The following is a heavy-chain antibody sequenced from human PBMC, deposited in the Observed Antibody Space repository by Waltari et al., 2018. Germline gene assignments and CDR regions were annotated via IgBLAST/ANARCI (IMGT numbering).Heavy chain of an antibody. CDR1: GYPISSGYH. J-gene: IGHJ2*01. D-gene: IGHD6-6*01. CDR2: ISHSGST. CDR3: ARDQEQLVGYWYFGL. V-gene: IGHV4-38-2*02. Sequence: QLQLQESRPGLVKPSETLSLTSDVSGYPISSGYHWCRIRQPHGKGLGGIGGISHSGSTYQNPSSECRLTISLDASKKQYSLTLGSMTAADTAVFYGARDQEQLVGYWYFGLWGRGTLVTVSS.